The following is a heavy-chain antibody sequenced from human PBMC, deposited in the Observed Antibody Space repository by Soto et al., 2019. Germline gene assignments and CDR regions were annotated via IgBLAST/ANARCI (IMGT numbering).Heavy chain of an antibody. CDR2: IEPSDSYT. D-gene: IGHD1-20*01. Sequence: EVQLVQSGTEVKKPGEPLRISCKGSGYSFTNYWLTWVRQMPGKGLEWMGRIEPSDSYTNYSPSFQGHVTISADKSISTAYLQWSSLKASDTAMYYCARLGFNCNDPLGMDVWGQGTTVTVSS. CDR3: ARLGFNCNDPLGMDV. J-gene: IGHJ6*02. V-gene: IGHV5-10-1*01. CDR1: GYSFTNYW.